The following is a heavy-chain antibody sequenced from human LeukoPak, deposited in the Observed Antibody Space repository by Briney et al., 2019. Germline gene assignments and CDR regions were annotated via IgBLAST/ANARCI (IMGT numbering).Heavy chain of an antibody. Sequence: ASVKVSCKASGGTFSSYAISWVRQAPGQGLEWMGGIIPIFGTANYAQKFQGRVTITTDESTSTAYMKLSSLRSEDTAVYYCARDKADYGDYIFDYWGQGTLVTVSS. CDR3: ARDKADYGDYIFDY. V-gene: IGHV1-69*05. J-gene: IGHJ4*02. CDR2: IIPIFGTA. D-gene: IGHD4-17*01. CDR1: GGTFSSYA.